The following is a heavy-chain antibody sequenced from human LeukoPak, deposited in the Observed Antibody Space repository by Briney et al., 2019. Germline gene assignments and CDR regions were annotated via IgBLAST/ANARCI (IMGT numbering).Heavy chain of an antibody. Sequence: ASVKVSCKASGYTFTSYAMHWVRQAPGQRLEWMGWINAGNGNTKYSQKFQGRVTITRDTSASTAYMELSSLRSEDTAVYYCASLFSGGAGYSSGPTDYWGQGTLVTVSS. V-gene: IGHV1-3*01. CDR2: INAGNGNT. D-gene: IGHD6-19*01. CDR1: GYTFTSYA. CDR3: ASLFSGGAGYSSGPTDY. J-gene: IGHJ4*02.